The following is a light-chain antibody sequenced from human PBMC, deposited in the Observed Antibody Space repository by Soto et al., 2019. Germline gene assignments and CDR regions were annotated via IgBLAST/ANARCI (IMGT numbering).Light chain of an antibody. Sequence: QSVLSQPPSASGTPGQRVTISCSGSSSNIGSNPVNWYQQFPGTAPKLLMYNNNQRPPGVPDRVSGSKSGTSASLAISGLQSEDEADYYCAAWDDSLNGHVIFGGGTKLTVL. V-gene: IGLV1-44*01. CDR1: SSNIGSNP. CDR3: AAWDDSLNGHVI. J-gene: IGLJ2*01. CDR2: NNN.